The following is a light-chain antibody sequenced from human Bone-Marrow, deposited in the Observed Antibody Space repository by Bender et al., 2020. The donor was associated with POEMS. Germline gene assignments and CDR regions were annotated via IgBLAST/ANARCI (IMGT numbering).Light chain of an antibody. CDR3: CSYADNSVWV. J-gene: IGLJ3*02. CDR2: EVR. V-gene: IGLV2-23*02. CDR1: SSDVGAYNL. Sequence: QSALTQPPSVSGSLGQSVTISCTGASSDVGAYNLVSWYQQHPGKAPKLLIYEVRKRPSGVSNRFSGSKSDNTASLTISGLQAEDEADFYCCSYADNSVWVFGGGTKLTVL.